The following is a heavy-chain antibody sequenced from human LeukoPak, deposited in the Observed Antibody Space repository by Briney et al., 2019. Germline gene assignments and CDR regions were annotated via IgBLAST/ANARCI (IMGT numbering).Heavy chain of an antibody. CDR2: ISSSSSYI. CDR1: GFTFNSYS. D-gene: IGHD3-22*01. Sequence: GGSLRLSCAASGFTFNSYSMNWVRQAPGKGLEWVSSISSSSSYIYYADSVKGRFTISRDNAKNSLYLQMNSLRAEDTAVYYCARDRYYYDSSGYLDYWGQGTLVTVSS. J-gene: IGHJ4*02. CDR3: ARDRYYYDSSGYLDY. V-gene: IGHV3-21*01.